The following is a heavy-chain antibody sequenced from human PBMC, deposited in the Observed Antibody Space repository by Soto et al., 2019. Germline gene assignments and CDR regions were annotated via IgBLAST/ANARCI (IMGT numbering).Heavy chain of an antibody. CDR2: VTGRSRNT. J-gene: IGHJ3*01. CDR3: AKMTPYGGNYRDAFDV. CDR1: GFTFNNFA. V-gene: IGHV3-23*01. Sequence: EMQLLESGGGLQQPGGSLRLSCAASGFTFNNFAMGWVRQAPGKGLAWISAVTGRSRNTYYADSVNGRFTISRNNFENTVYLQMDGLRVEDTAVYYCAKMTPYGGNYRDAFDVWGRGTMVTVAS. D-gene: IGHD1-26*01.